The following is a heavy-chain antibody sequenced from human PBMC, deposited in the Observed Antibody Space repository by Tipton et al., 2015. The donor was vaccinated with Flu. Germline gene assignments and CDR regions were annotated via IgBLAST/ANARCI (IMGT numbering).Heavy chain of an antibody. CDR3: ARLSYYDVDLKNFYFDY. D-gene: IGHD3-10*02. Sequence: TLSLTCSVSGGSINSYYWSWIRQAPGKGLEWIGNIYYSGSTDYNPSLKSRVTISADTSKSQFSLMLRSVTAADTAVYYCARLSYYDVDLKNFYFDYWGQGALVTVSS. CDR2: IYYSGST. V-gene: IGHV4-59*08. J-gene: IGHJ4*02. CDR1: GGSINSYY.